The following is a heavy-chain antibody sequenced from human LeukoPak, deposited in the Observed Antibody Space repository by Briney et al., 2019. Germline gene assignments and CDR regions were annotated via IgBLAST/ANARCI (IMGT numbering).Heavy chain of an antibody. D-gene: IGHD2-2*01. CDR1: GFTFSSYW. Sequence: GGSLRLSCAASGFTFSSYWMHWVRQAPGKGLVWVSRINSDGSSTSYADSVKGRFTISRDNAKNTLYLQMNSLRAEDTAVYYCARDVVVPAAMGGYYYYYGVDVWGQGTTVTVSS. CDR3: ARDVVVPAAMGGYYYYYGVDV. J-gene: IGHJ6*02. CDR2: INSDGSST. V-gene: IGHV3-74*01.